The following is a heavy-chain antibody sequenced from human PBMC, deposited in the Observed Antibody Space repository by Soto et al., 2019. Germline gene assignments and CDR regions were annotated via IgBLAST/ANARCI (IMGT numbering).Heavy chain of an antibody. V-gene: IGHV3-15*01. CDR2: IKSKTDGGTT. CDR1: GFTFSNAW. D-gene: IGHD2-15*01. J-gene: IGHJ6*02. Sequence: PGGSLRLSCAASGFTFSNAWMSWVRQAPGKGLEWVGRIKSKTDGGTTDYAAPVKGRFTISRDDSKNTLYLQMNSLKTEDTAVYYCTSGYCSGGSCYGYYYYGMDVWGQGATGTV. CDR3: TSGYCSGGSCYGYYYYGMDV.